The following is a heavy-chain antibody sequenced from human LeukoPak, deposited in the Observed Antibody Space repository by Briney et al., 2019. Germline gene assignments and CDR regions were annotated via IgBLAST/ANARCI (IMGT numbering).Heavy chain of an antibody. Sequence: PSETLSLTCTVSGGSIGIHTWSWIRQPPGKGLEWIGYIYYTGSTNYNPSLKSRVTMPVDTSKNQFSLELSSVTAADTAIYYCARGGYYYDSNGYNWFDPWGQGTLVTVSS. CDR2: IYYTGST. V-gene: IGHV4-59*11. D-gene: IGHD3-22*01. J-gene: IGHJ5*02. CDR1: GGSIGIHT. CDR3: ARGGYYYDSNGYNWFDP.